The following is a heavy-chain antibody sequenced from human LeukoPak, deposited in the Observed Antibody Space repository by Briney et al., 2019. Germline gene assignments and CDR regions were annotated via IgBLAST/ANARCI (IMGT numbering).Heavy chain of an antibody. CDR1: GGSISSSSYY. J-gene: IGHJ4*02. CDR3: AKNKGYGDPFPDFDY. CDR2: IYYSGST. D-gene: IGHD4-17*01. V-gene: IGHV4-39*01. Sequence: SETLSLTCTVSGGSISSSSYYWGWICQPPGKGLEWIGSIYYSGSTYYNPSLKSRVTISVDTSKNQFSLKLSSVTAADTAVYYCAKNKGYGDPFPDFDYWGQGTLVTVSS.